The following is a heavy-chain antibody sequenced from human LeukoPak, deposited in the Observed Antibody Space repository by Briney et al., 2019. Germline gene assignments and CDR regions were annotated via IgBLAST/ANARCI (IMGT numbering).Heavy chain of an antibody. J-gene: IGHJ6*03. D-gene: IGHD3-22*01. V-gene: IGHV3-7*01. CDR1: GFTFSTYW. CDR2: IKQDGSEK. Sequence: GGSLRLSCAASGFTFSTYWMSWVRQAPGKGLEWVANIKQDGSEKHYGDSVRGRFTISRDNVKKSLYLQMNSLRAEDTALYFCARDTYDSSDYHFYYMDVWGKGTTVTVSS. CDR3: ARDTYDSSDYHFYYMDV.